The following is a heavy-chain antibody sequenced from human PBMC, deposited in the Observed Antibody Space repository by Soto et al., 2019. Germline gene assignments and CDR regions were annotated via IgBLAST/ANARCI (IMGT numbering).Heavy chain of an antibody. CDR1: GYTFTSYG. V-gene: IGHV1-18*01. J-gene: IGHJ3*02. CDR3: ARDGPLSYSSGWYPDAFDI. CDR2: ISAYNGNT. D-gene: IGHD6-19*01. Sequence: ASVKVSCKASGYTFTSYGISWVRQAPGQGLEWMGWISAYNGNTNYAQKIQGRVTMTTDTSTSTAYKELRSLRSDDTAVYYCARDGPLSYSSGWYPDAFDIWGQGTMVTVSS.